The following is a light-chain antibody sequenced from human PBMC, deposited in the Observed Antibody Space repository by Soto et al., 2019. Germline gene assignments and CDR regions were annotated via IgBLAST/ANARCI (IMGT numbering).Light chain of an antibody. V-gene: IGKV3-15*01. J-gene: IGKJ1*01. CDR1: QTVNSN. CDR3: KQYKNWPET. Sequence: IVLTQSPAALSVSPGERATLSCRASQTVNSNLAWYQQKPGQAHRLLIYGALTRVTGIQARFSGSGSGTEFALTIRSLQSEDFAVYYCKQYKNWPETFGQGTKVDIK. CDR2: GAL.